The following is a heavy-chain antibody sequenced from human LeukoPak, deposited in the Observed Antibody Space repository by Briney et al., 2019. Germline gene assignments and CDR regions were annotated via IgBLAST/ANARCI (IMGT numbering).Heavy chain of an antibody. Sequence: ASVKVSCKASGGTFSSYAISWVRQAPGQGLEWMGGIIPIFGTANYAQRFQGRVTITADESTTTAYMEVSSLRSEDTAVYYCATRSNYYDSSGYPFDYWGQGTLVTVSS. CDR2: IIPIFGTA. CDR1: GGTFSSYA. J-gene: IGHJ4*02. D-gene: IGHD3-22*01. CDR3: ATRSNYYDSSGYPFDY. V-gene: IGHV1-69*13.